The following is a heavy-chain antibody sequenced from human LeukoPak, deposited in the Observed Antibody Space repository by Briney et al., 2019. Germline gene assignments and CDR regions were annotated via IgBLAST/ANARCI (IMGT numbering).Heavy chain of an antibody. CDR1: GFSFSSYW. D-gene: IGHD3-22*01. CDR3: HFPLVVVTTGAFDY. Sequence: GGSLRLSCAASGFSFSSYWMHWVRHAPGKGLVWVSRTNSDGTIASYADSVKGRFIISRDNVKNTLHLQMNSLRAEDTAVYYCHFPLVVVTTGAFDYWGQGTLVTVSS. J-gene: IGHJ4*02. CDR2: TNSDGTIA. V-gene: IGHV3-74*01.